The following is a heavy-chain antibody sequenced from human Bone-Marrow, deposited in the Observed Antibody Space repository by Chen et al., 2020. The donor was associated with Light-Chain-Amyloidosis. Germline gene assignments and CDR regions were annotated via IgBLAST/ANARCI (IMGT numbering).Heavy chain of an antibody. J-gene: IGHJ4*02. CDR3: ARRRDGYNFDY. CDR1: GYTFPNYW. Sequence: EVQLEQSGPEVKKPGESLKISCKGSGYTFPNYWIGWVRQMPGKGLALMGVIYPDDSDARYSPSFEGQVTISADKSITTAYLQWRSLKASDTAMYYCARRRDGYNFDYWGQGTLVTVSS. CDR2: IYPDDSDA. D-gene: IGHD5-12*01. V-gene: IGHV5-51*01.